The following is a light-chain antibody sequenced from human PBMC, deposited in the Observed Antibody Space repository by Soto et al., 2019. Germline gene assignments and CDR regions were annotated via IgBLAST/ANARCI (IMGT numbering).Light chain of an antibody. V-gene: IGLV1-40*01. J-gene: IGLJ2*01. CDR2: GNS. CDR3: QSYESSLRGVL. Sequence: QSVLTQPPSVSGAPGQRGTISCTGSSSNIEAGYDGHWHQQLPGTAPKLLIYGNSNRPSGVPDRFSGSKSGTSASLAITGLQDEDEADYYCQSYESSLRGVLFGGGTELTV. CDR1: SSNIEAGYD.